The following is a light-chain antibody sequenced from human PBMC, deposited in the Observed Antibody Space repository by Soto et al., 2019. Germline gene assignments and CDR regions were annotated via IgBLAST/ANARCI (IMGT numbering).Light chain of an antibody. V-gene: IGLV6-57*04. CDR1: SGSIASNF. CDR3: HSYDGDFLV. J-gene: IGLJ2*01. CDR2: EHR. Sequence: NFTLTQPHSVSESPGKTVTISCTRSSGSIASNFVQWYQQRPGSGPNTVIYEHRQRPSGVPDRFSGSIDSSSNSASLTISGLKTEDEAVYYCHSYDGDFLVFGGGTQLTVL.